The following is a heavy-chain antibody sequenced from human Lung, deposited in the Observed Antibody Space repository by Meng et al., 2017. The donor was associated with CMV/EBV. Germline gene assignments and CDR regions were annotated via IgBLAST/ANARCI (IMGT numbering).Heavy chain of an antibody. CDR3: ARDSYGMDV. CDR1: GFTVSGNY. Sequence: ESLKISCAASGFTVSGNYMNWVRQAPGKGLEWVSVIYSGGSTYYADSVKGRFTISRDNSKNTLYLQMNSLRAEDTAVYYCARDSYGMDVWGQGTTVNVSS. CDR2: IYSGGST. V-gene: IGHV3-53*01. J-gene: IGHJ6*02.